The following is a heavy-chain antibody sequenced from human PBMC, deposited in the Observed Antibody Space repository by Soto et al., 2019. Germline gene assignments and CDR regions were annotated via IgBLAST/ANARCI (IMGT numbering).Heavy chain of an antibody. D-gene: IGHD1-7*01. CDR3: ARSLPGTYGAFDL. CDR1: EFTFRSYW. V-gene: IGHV3-74*01. Sequence: EVQLVDSGGGLVQPGGSLRLSCAASEFTFRSYWMHWVRQSPGKRLVWVSRISGHGRSTSYADSVKGRFTISRDNAKNTMNLQMDSLRAEDTAVYYCARSLPGTYGAFDLWGQGTMVTVSS. J-gene: IGHJ3*01. CDR2: ISGHGRST.